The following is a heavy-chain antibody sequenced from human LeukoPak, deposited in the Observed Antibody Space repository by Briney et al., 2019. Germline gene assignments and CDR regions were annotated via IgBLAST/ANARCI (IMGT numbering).Heavy chain of an antibody. Sequence: GGSLRLSCAASGFTFSSYAMSWVRQAPGKGLEWVSAISGSGGSTYYADSVKGRFTISRDNAKNSLYLQMNSLRAEDTAVYYCARLWELQDRDFDYWGQGTLVTVSS. CDR3: ARLWELQDRDFDY. J-gene: IGHJ4*02. D-gene: IGHD1-26*01. CDR2: ISGSGGST. CDR1: GFTFSSYA. V-gene: IGHV3-23*01.